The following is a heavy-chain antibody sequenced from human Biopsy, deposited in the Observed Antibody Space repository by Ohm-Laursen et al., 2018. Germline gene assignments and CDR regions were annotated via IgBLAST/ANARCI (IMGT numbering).Heavy chain of an antibody. J-gene: IGHJ4*02. CDR3: AAYYYDSSGYFYAFHY. D-gene: IGHD3-22*01. Sequence: GTLSLTCTVSGVSISSYFWSWIRQPLGKGLEWIGYVSYSGNTKYNPSLKSRVIISADTTKNKFSLTLSSVTAADTAMYYCAAYYYDSSGYFYAFHYWGQGTLVTVSS. CDR2: VSYSGNT. V-gene: IGHV4-59*08. CDR1: GVSISSYF.